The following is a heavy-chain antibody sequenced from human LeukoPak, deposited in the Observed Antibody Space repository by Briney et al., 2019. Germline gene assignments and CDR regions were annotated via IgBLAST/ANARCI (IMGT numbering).Heavy chain of an antibody. CDR2: ISWNGGGT. CDR1: GFKFDDYG. J-gene: IGHJ4*02. V-gene: IGHV3-20*04. CDR3: ARGSGSYSTYFDF. Sequence: GGSLTLSCAASGFKFDDYGMAWVRQAPGEGLEWVSGISWNGGGTNYGDSVKGRFTISRDNARNSLYLQMNSLRGEDTALYYCARGSGSYSTYFDFWGQGTLVTVSS. D-gene: IGHD1-26*01.